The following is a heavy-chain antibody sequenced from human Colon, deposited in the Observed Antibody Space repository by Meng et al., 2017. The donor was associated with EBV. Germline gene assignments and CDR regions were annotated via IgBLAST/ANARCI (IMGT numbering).Heavy chain of an antibody. CDR3: ARRRGGSGRDC. CDR1: GVPISSNGYY. V-gene: IGHV4-39*01. D-gene: IGHD3-10*01. J-gene: IGHJ4*02. CDR2: IYHSGST. Sequence: HLQLQESGPVLVKPPATLSLTCTVAGVPISSNGYYWDWVRQPPGKGLEWIGAIYHSGSTSYNPSLQSRVTMFVDTSKNQFSLMLTSVTATDTAVYYCARRRGGSGRDCWGQGTLVTVSS.